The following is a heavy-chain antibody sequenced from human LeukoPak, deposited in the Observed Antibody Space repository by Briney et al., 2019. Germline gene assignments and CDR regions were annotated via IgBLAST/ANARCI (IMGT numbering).Heavy chain of an antibody. CDR3: ARGGPAYY. Sequence: ASLKLSCTASGYTFSGYYMHWVRQAPGQGLEWMGWINPNSGGTYYAQNFQGRVTMTRDTSISTAYMEVSRLRSDDTAVYYCARGGPAYYWGQGTLVTVSS. CDR1: GYTFSGYY. D-gene: IGHD2-15*01. J-gene: IGHJ4*02. V-gene: IGHV1-2*02. CDR2: INPNSGGT.